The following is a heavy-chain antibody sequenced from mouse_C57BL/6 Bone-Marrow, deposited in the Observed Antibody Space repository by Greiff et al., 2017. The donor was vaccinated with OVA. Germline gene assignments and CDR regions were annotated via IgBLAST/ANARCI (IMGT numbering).Heavy chain of an antibody. CDR2: ISSGGSYT. J-gene: IGHJ1*03. V-gene: IGHV5-6*02. D-gene: IGHD1-1*01. CDR3: ARHHYYGSSHWYFDV. Sequence: EVMLVESGGDLVKPGGSLTLSCAASGFTFSSYGMSWVRQTPDKRLEWVATISSGGSYTYYPDSVKGRFTISRDNAKNTLYLQMSSLKSEDTAMYYCARHHYYGSSHWYFDVWGTGTTVTVSS. CDR1: GFTFSSYG.